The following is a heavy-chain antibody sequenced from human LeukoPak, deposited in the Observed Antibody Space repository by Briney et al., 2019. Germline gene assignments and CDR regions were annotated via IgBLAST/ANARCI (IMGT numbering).Heavy chain of an antibody. CDR3: AKDGPMVRGVISYYFDY. J-gene: IGHJ4*02. V-gene: IGHV3-9*01. Sequence: LSLTCTVSAGSISNYYWSWIRQAPGKGLEWVSGISWNSGSIGYADSVKGRFTISRDNAKNSLYLQMNSLRAEDTALYYCAKDGPMVRGVISYYFDYWGQGTLVTVSS. CDR1: AGSISNYY. CDR2: ISWNSGSI. D-gene: IGHD3-10*01.